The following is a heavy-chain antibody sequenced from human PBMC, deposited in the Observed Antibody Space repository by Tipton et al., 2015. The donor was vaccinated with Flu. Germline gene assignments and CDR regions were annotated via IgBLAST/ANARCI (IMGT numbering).Heavy chain of an antibody. V-gene: IGHV4-4*09. J-gene: IGHJ5*01. D-gene: IGHD2-15*01. CDR3: ARDGDWCSGGSCFAA. Sequence: TLSLTCTVSGGSIGTYYWSWIRHPPGKEPEWIGNIYRSGNTQYNPSLRSRVTISVDTSKNQLSPEIIGVTTADTAIYYCARDGDWCSGGSCFAAWGQGLLVTVSS. CDR2: IYRSGNT. CDR1: GGSIGTYY.